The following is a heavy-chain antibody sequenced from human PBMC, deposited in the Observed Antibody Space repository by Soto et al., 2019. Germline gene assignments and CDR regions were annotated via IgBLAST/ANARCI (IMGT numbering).Heavy chain of an antibody. D-gene: IGHD5-18*01. J-gene: IGHJ4*02. CDR2: ISTYIDNM. V-gene: IGHV1-18*04. CDR3: GYVGGYSTGDYCFEL. CDR1: CPTFTSNG. Sequence: GAPVKISCKVSCPTFTSNGIDWGRQAPGQGLEWLGWISTYIDNMEAAPKLEERLTMTTERSTSRAYMELRSLESDDTALYYCGYVGGYSTGDYCFELWGQGSLVTVSS.